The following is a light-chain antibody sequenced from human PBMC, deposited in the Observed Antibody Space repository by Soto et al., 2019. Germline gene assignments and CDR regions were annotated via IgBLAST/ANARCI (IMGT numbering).Light chain of an antibody. CDR2: WAS. J-gene: IGKJ4*01. Sequence: DFVMTQSPDSLAVSLGERATINCKSSRSVLYSSNNKTYLAWYQQRPGQPPTLLIFWASTRQSGVPDRFSGSGSGTDFTLTISNVQAEDVAVYCCQQYYTVPLTFGGGTKVEIK. CDR1: RSVLYSSNNKTY. CDR3: QQYYTVPLT. V-gene: IGKV4-1*01.